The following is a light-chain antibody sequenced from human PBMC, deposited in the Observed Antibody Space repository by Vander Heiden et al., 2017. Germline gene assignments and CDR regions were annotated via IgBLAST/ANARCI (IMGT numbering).Light chain of an antibody. Sequence: IVITHSPATLSSSPGERVTLSCRASQSVSSNLVWYQQKPGQAPRLLIYGASTRATGIPVRFSGSGSGTEFTLTISSLQSEDFAVYYCQQYNNWPPYTFGQGTKLEIK. J-gene: IGKJ2*01. CDR1: QSVSSN. CDR3: QQYNNWPPYT. CDR2: GAS. V-gene: IGKV3-15*01.